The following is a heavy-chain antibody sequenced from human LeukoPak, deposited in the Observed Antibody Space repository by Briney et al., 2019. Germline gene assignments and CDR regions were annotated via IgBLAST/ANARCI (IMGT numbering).Heavy chain of an antibody. D-gene: IGHD3-22*01. CDR2: IYYSGST. CDR1: GGSISSYY. CDR3: ARDLNYYDSSGYYYYFDY. Sequence: PSETLSLTCTVSGGSISSYYWSWIRQPPGKGLEWIGYIYYSGSTNYNPSLKSRVTISVDTSKDQFSLKLSSVTAADTAVYYCARDLNYYDSSGYYYYFDYWGQGTLVTVSS. J-gene: IGHJ4*02. V-gene: IGHV4-59*01.